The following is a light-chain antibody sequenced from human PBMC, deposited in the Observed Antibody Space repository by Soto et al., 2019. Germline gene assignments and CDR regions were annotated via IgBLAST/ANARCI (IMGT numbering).Light chain of an antibody. Sequence: EIVLTQSPGTLSLSPGERATLSCRASQSASTTYLAWYQQKPGQAPRLLIYEASRRATGIPDRFSGSGSATDFTLTISRLEPEDFAVYYCQHYGSSYTFGQGTKVDIK. CDR1: QSASTTY. J-gene: IGKJ2*01. CDR2: EAS. V-gene: IGKV3-20*01. CDR3: QHYGSSYT.